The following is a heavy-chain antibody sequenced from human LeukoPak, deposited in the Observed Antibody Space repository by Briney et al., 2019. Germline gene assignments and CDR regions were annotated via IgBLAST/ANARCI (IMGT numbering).Heavy chain of an antibody. CDR2: IYYSGST. CDR3: ARATLSSGWFSGVYY. D-gene: IGHD6-13*01. CDR1: GGSISSSNW. V-gene: IGHV4-39*01. Sequence: SETLSLTCAVSGGSISSSNWWSWVRQPPGKGLEWIGSIYYSGSTYYNPSLKSRVTISVDTSKNQFSLKLSSVTAADTAVYYCARATLSSGWFSGVYYWGQGTLVTVSS. J-gene: IGHJ4*02.